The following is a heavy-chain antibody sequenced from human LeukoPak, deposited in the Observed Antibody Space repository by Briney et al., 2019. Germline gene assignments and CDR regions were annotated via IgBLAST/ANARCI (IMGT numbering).Heavy chain of an antibody. CDR2: IKQDGSEK. CDR1: GFTFSSYY. Sequence: GGSLRLSCAVSGFTFSSYYMSWVRQDPGKGLEWVANIKQDGSEKYYVDSVKGRFTISRDNAKNSLYLQMNSLRAEDTAVYYCARGGYSSADYWGQGTLVTVSS. V-gene: IGHV3-7*01. CDR3: ARGGYSSADY. J-gene: IGHJ4*02. D-gene: IGHD6-19*01.